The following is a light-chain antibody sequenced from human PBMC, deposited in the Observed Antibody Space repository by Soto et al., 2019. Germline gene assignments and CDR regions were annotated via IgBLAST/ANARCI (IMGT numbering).Light chain of an antibody. CDR1: SYNIGSNT. Sequence: QSVLTRPPSASGTPGQRVTISCSGSSYNIGSNTVNWYQQLPGTAPKLLIYSNNQRPSGVPDRFSGSKSGTSASLAISGLQSEDEADYYCAAWDDSLNVVFGGGTKLTVL. V-gene: IGLV1-44*01. CDR2: SNN. CDR3: AAWDDSLNVV. J-gene: IGLJ2*01.